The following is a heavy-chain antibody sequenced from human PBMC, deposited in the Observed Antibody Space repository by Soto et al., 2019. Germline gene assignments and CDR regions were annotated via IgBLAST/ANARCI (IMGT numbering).Heavy chain of an antibody. CDR2: IYHSGST. V-gene: IGHV4-4*02. D-gene: IGHD6-6*01. CDR3: ARDNTYDSSSASGWFDP. Sequence: QVQLQESGPGLVKPSGTLSLTCAVSSGSISSSNWWSWVRQPPGKGLEWIGEIYHSGSTNYNPSLKSRVTISADKSKHQLSLKLSSVTAADTAVYYCARDNTYDSSSASGWFDPWGQGTLVTVSS. J-gene: IGHJ5*02. CDR1: SGSISSSNW.